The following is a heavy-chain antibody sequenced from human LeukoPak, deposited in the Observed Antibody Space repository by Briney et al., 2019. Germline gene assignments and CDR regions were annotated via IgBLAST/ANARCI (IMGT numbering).Heavy chain of an antibody. J-gene: IGHJ6*02. CDR1: GFTFSSYA. V-gene: IGHV3-30-3*01. CDR2: ISYDGSNK. CDR3: ARDLAVMFGDFIVLESYYGMDV. D-gene: IGHD3-10*02. Sequence: PGGSLRLSCAASGFTFSSYAMHWVRQAPGKGLEWVAVISYDGSNKYYADSVKGRFTISRDNSKNTLYLQMNSLRVEDTGIYFCARDLAVMFGDFIVLESYYGMDVWGQGTTVTVSS.